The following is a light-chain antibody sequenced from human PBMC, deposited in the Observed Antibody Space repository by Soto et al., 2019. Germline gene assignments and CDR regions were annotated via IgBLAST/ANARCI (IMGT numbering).Light chain of an antibody. J-gene: IGKJ1*01. CDR3: HHYGSTPWS. Sequence: EVVLTQSPGTLSLSPGERATLSCRASQSVSSNYLAWYQQRPGQAPRLLIYGASTRATDIPDRISGSVSGTDFTLTVRRLEPEDFAVYYCHHYGSTPWSFGQGTKVEIK. V-gene: IGKV3-20*01. CDR2: GAS. CDR1: QSVSSNY.